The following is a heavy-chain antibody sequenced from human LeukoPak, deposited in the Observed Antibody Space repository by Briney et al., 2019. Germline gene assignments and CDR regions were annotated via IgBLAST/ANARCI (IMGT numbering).Heavy chain of an antibody. CDR2: INQDGGGR. CDR3: ATRYCSIAACRASSYKCMDD. V-gene: IGHV3-7*01. D-gene: IGHD2-2*01. Sequence: TGGSLRLSCAASGFTFSDNRMTWVRQAPGKGLEWVANINQDGGGRYYVDSVQGRFIISRDNAQNSVHLQMNSLRAEDTAVYYCATRYCSIAACRASSYKCMDDWGKGTTVIVSS. CDR1: GFTFSDNR. J-gene: IGHJ6*04.